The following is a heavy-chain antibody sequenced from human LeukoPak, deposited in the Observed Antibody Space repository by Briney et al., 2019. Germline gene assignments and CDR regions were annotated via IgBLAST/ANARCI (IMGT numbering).Heavy chain of an antibody. CDR3: ASPEKLGLGYCSGGSCSLPYYYCGMDV. D-gene: IGHD2-15*01. J-gene: IGHJ6*02. Sequence: GASVKVSCKASGGTFSSYAISWVRQAPGQGLEWMGGIIPIFGTANYAQKFQGRVTITADESTSTAYMELSSLRSEDTAVYYCASPEKLGLGYCSGGSCSLPYYYCGMDVWGQGTTVTVSS. CDR1: GGTFSSYA. V-gene: IGHV1-69*13. CDR2: IIPIFGTA.